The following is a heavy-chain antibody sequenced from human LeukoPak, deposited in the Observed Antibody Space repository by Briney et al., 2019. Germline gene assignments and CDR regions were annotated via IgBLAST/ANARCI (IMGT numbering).Heavy chain of an antibody. CDR3: AKVRVCSGGSCYREPFDY. J-gene: IGHJ4*02. CDR1: GFTFSNYA. V-gene: IGHV3-23*01. D-gene: IGHD2-15*01. Sequence: PGGSLRLSCAAAGFTFSNYAMSWVRQAPGKGLERVSAISGSGDNTYYADSVKGRFTISRDSSKNTLSLQMNSLRAEDTAIYYCAKVRVCSGGSCYREPFDYWGQGTLVTVSS. CDR2: ISGSGDNT.